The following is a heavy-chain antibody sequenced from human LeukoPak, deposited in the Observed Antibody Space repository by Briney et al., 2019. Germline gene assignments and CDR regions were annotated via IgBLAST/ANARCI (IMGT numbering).Heavy chain of an antibody. CDR2: MNPNSGNT. Sequence: ASVKVSCKASGYTFTSYDINWVRQATGQGLEWMGWMNPNSGNTGYAQKFQGRATITRNTSISTAYMELSSLRSEDTAVYYCARGYNDYGDQYYFDYWGQGTLVTVSS. CDR1: GYTFTSYD. D-gene: IGHD4-17*01. J-gene: IGHJ4*02. CDR3: ARGYNDYGDQYYFDY. V-gene: IGHV1-8*03.